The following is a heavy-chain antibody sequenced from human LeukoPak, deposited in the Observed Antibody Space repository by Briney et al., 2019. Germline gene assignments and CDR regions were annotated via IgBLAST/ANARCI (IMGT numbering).Heavy chain of an antibody. Sequence: PGGSLRLSCAASGFTFSSYSMNWVRQAPGKGLEWVSYISSRSSTIYYADSVKGRFTISRDNAKNSLYLQMNSLRAEDTAAYYCAREGYSSSWGYFDYWGQGTLVTVSS. CDR2: ISSRSSTI. CDR3: AREGYSSSWGYFDY. CDR1: GFTFSSYS. D-gene: IGHD6-13*01. J-gene: IGHJ4*02. V-gene: IGHV3-48*01.